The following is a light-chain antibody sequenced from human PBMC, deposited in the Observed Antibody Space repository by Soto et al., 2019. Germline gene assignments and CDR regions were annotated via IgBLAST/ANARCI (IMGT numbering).Light chain of an antibody. CDR3: QQYNHWPPLT. J-gene: IGKJ4*01. CDR2: AAS. Sequence: DIQMTQSPSSLSASVGDRVTITCRASQTVTTYLNWYQQKPGEAPKLLIYAASTLHTGVPSRFSGSGSGTDFTLTITGLQPEDFAVYYCQQYNHWPPLTFGGGTRVEIK. V-gene: IGKV1-39*01. CDR1: QTVTTY.